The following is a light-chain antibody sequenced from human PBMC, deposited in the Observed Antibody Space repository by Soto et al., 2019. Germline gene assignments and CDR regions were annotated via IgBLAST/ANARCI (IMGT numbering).Light chain of an antibody. CDR1: QSISTW. CDR3: LQYNGYSRT. Sequence: DIQMTQSPFTLSASVGDRVTITCRASQSISTWLAWYQQKPGKAPKLLIYGASSLESGVPSRFSGSGSGTEFTLTISSLQPDDFATYFCLQYNGYSRTFGQGTKVEIK. J-gene: IGKJ1*01. V-gene: IGKV1-5*01. CDR2: GAS.